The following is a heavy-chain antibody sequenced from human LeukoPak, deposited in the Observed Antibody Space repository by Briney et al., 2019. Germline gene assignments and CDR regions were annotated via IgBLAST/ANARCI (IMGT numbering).Heavy chain of an antibody. D-gene: IGHD3-22*01. J-gene: IGHJ5*02. CDR2: INAGNGNT. Sequence: GASVKVSCKASGYTFTSYAMHWVRQAPGQRLEWMGWINAGNGNTKYSQEFQGRVIITRDTSASTAYMQLSSLRSEDMAVYYCAREGRSGYHNWFDPWGQGTLVSVSS. CDR3: AREGRSGYHNWFDP. V-gene: IGHV1-3*03. CDR1: GYTFTSYA.